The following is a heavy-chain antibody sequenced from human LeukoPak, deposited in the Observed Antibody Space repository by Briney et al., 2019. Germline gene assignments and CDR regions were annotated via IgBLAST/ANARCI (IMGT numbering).Heavy chain of an antibody. D-gene: IGHD3-10*01. V-gene: IGHV3-43*02. CDR1: GFTFGDYA. Sequence: GGSLRLSCAASGFTFGDYAMHWVRQAPGKGLEWVSLISGDGGSTYYADSVKGRFTISRDNSKNSLYLQMNSLRTEDTALYYCANEGRYGSGSYFNRGVDYWGQGTLVTVSS. CDR3: ANEGRYGSGSYFNRGVDY. CDR2: ISGDGGST. J-gene: IGHJ4*02.